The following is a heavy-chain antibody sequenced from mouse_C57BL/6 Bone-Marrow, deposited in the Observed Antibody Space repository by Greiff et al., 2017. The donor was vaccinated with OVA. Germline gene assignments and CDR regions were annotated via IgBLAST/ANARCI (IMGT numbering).Heavy chain of an antibody. CDR2: IDPNSGGT. V-gene: IGHV1-72*01. CDR1: GYTFTSYW. CDR3: ARSGNYYGSSPWFAY. J-gene: IGHJ3*01. D-gene: IGHD1-1*01. Sequence: VKQSCKASGYTFTSYWMHWGKERPGRGLGWIGRIDPNSGGTKYNEKFKSKATLTVDKPSSTAYMQLSSLTSEDSAVYYCARSGNYYGSSPWFAYWGQGTLVTVSA.